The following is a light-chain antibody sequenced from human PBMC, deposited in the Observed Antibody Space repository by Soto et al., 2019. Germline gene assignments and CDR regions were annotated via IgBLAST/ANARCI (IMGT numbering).Light chain of an antibody. V-gene: IGLV1-44*01. CDR1: FSNIGSNT. CDR3: AAWDDSLNGVV. CDR2: SNN. J-gene: IGLJ2*01. Sequence: QSVLTQSTSASGTPGQRVTISCSGSFSNIGSNTVNWYEQLPGTAPKLLIYSNNQRPSGVPDRISGTKSGTSASLAIRGLQSDDEADYYCAAWDDSLNGVVFGGGTKLTVL.